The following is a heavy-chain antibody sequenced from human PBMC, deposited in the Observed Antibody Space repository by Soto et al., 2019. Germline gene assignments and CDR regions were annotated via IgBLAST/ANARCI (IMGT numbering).Heavy chain of an antibody. J-gene: IGHJ4*02. CDR3: ARTLYGDNVDY. CDR2: MNSNSGNT. CDR1: GYTFTSYD. D-gene: IGHD4-17*01. Sequence: GASVKVSCKASGYTFTSYDINWVRQATGQGLEWMGWMNSNSGNTGYAQKFQGSVTMIRNTSISTAYMELSSLRSEDTAVYYCARTLYGDNVDYWGQGTLVTVSS. V-gene: IGHV1-8*01.